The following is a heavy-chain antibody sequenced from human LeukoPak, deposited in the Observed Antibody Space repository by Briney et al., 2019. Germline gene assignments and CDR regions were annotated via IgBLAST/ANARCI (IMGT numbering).Heavy chain of an antibody. J-gene: IGHJ4*02. CDR2: IYYSGST. V-gene: IGHV4-59*08. Sequence: SETLSLTCTVSGGSISGYYWSWIRQPPGKGLEWIGYIYYSGSTNYNPSLKSRVTISVDTSKNQFSLKLSSVTAADTAVYYCARSGDFWSGYYTSDYWGQGTLVTVSS. CDR3: ARSGDFWSGYYTSDY. CDR1: GGSISGYY. D-gene: IGHD3-3*01.